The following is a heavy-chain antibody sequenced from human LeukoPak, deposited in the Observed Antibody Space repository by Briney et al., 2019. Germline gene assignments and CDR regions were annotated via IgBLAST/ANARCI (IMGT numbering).Heavy chain of an antibody. Sequence: GASAKVSCQASGYTFTGYYIHRVRQAPGQGLEWMGWINPDSGGTDYAQRFQGWVTMTRDTSISTAYMELSRLRSDDTAVYYCARDRDTTYCSGNNCYSGFDYWGQGTLVTVSS. CDR3: ARDRDTTYCSGNNCYSGFDY. V-gene: IGHV1-2*04. J-gene: IGHJ4*02. CDR1: GYTFTGYY. D-gene: IGHD2-15*01. CDR2: INPDSGGT.